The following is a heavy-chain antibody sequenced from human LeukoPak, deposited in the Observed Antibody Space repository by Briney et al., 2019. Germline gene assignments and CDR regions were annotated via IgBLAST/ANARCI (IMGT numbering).Heavy chain of an antibody. J-gene: IGHJ4*02. D-gene: IGHD6-25*01. V-gene: IGHV1-2*02. Sequence: ASVKVSCKPSGYTFTGYYMHWVRQAPGQGLEWMGWINPNSGGTNYAQKFQGRVTMTRDTSISTAYMELSRLRSDDTAVYYCARLKRLSAKYGHFDYWGQGTLVTVSS. CDR1: GYTFTGYY. CDR3: ARLKRLSAKYGHFDY. CDR2: INPNSGGT.